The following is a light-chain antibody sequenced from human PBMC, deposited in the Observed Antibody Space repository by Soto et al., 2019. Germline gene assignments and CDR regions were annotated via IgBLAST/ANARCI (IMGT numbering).Light chain of an antibody. CDR3: CSYAGRDIFV. CDR2: DVS. V-gene: IGLV2-11*01. CDR1: SSDVGGSNF. J-gene: IGLJ1*01. Sequence: QSALTQPRSVSGSPGQSATISCTGTSSDVGGSNFVSWYQQPPGKAPKLLIYDVSKRPSGVPDRFSGSKSDNTASLTISGLQADDEADYYCCSYAGRDIFVFGSGTKLTVL.